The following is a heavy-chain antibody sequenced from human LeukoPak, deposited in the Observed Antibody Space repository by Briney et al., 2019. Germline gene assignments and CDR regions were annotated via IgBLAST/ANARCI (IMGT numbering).Heavy chain of an antibody. Sequence: GESLKISCKGSGYSFTSYWIGWVRQMPGKGLEWMWVIYPGDSDTIYSPSFQGQVTISADKSISTAYLQWNSLKASDTAKYYCARHGPRGVVVVDYWGQGTLVTVSS. CDR2: IYPGDSDT. D-gene: IGHD3-22*01. J-gene: IGHJ4*02. CDR1: GYSFTSYW. CDR3: ARHGPRGVVVVDY. V-gene: IGHV5-51*01.